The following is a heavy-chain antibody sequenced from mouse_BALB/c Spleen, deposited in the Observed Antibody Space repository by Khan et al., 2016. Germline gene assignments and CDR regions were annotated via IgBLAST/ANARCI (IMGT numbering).Heavy chain of an antibody. V-gene: IGHV5-4*02. Sequence: EVALVASGGGLVKPGGSLKLSCAASGFTFSDYYMYWVRQTPEKRLEWVATISDGGSYTYYPDSVKGRFTISRDNAKNNLYLQMSSLKSEDTAMYYCARDDRWFAYWGQGTLVTVSA. CDR1: GFTFSDYY. D-gene: IGHD2-14*01. CDR3: ARDDRWFAY. J-gene: IGHJ3*01. CDR2: ISDGGSYT.